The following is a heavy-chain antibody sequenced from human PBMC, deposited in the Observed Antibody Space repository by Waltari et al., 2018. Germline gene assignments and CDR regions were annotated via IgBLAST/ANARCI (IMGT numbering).Heavy chain of an antibody. CDR2: IYPGDSDT. D-gene: IGHD6-6*01. V-gene: IGHV5-51*01. Sequence: EVQLVESGGGLVQPGGSLRLSCAASGFTFTSYWIGWVRQMPGKGLEWMGIIYPGDSDTRYSPSFQGQVTISADKSISTAYLQWSSLKASDTAMYYCARPGAARPYWYFDLWGRGTLVTVSS. CDR1: GFTFTSYW. CDR3: ARPGAARPYWYFDL. J-gene: IGHJ2*01.